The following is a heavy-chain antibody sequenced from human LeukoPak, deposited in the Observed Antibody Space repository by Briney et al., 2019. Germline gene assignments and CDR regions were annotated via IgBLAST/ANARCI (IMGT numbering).Heavy chain of an antibody. CDR1: GGTFSSYA. J-gene: IGHJ3*02. CDR2: IIPILGMA. V-gene: IGHV1-69*04. CDR3: ARDPYDSSGYLGIYAFDI. Sequence: GSSVKVSCKASGGTFSSYAISWVRQAPGQGLEWMGRIIPILGMANYAQKFQGRVTITADKSTSTAYMELSSLRSEDTAVYYCARDPYDSSGYLGIYAFDIWGQGTMVTVSS. D-gene: IGHD3-22*01.